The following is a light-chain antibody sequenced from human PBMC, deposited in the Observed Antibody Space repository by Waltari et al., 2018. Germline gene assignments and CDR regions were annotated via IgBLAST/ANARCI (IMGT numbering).Light chain of an antibody. CDR1: QRISSY. V-gene: IGKV1-39*01. CDR3: QQTYNLIT. J-gene: IGKJ3*01. Sequence: DIQMTQSPSFLSASVGDRVTITCRASQRISSYLNWYQMKPGKAPELLIYGASTVHSGVPSRFSGSGFGTDFTLTISSLQPEDFATYYCQQTYNLITFGPGTKVDLK. CDR2: GAS.